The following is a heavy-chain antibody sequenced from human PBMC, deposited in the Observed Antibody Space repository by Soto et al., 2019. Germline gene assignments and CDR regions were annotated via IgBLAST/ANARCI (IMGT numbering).Heavy chain of an antibody. Sequence: LRLSCEASEFTFSNYWMSWVRQAPGEGLEWVAIMKEDGSETYYVDSVKGRFTISRDNAKNSLHLQMNSLRVEDTAVYYCARARPGAYFDYWGQGTLVTVSS. CDR1: EFTFSNYW. CDR2: MKEDGSET. J-gene: IGHJ4*02. CDR3: ARARPGAYFDY. V-gene: IGHV3-7*01.